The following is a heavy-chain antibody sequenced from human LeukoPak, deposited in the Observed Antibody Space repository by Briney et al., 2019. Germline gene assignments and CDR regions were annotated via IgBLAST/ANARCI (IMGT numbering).Heavy chain of an antibody. V-gene: IGHV3-7*01. CDR1: GFTFSTYW. J-gene: IGHJ5*02. Sequence: GGSLRLSCAASGFTFSTYWMSWVRQAPGKGLEWVANIKQDGSEKYYVDSVKGRFAISRDNAKNSLFLQMNTLKVEDTAVYYCAKDSLLTVVSPVAASWGQGTLVTVSS. CDR2: IKQDGSEK. CDR3: AKDSLLTVVSPVAAS. D-gene: IGHD4-23*01.